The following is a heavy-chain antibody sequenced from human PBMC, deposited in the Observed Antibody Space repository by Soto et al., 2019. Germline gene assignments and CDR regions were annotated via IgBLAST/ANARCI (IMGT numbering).Heavy chain of an antibody. CDR1: GFIFSSYW. CDR3: AKWSGYDFIPNYYMDV. Sequence: PGGSLRLSCAASGFIFSSYWMSWVRQAPGKGLEWVANIKQAGSEKYYVDSVKGRFTISRDDAKNSLFLQMNSLRAEDTALYYCAKWSGYDFIPNYYMDVWGKGTTVPVSS. CDR2: IKQAGSEK. D-gene: IGHD5-12*01. V-gene: IGHV3-7*03. J-gene: IGHJ6*03.